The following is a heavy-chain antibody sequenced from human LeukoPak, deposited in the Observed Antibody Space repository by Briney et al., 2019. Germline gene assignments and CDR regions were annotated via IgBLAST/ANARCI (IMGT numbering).Heavy chain of an antibody. CDR1: GFPFSRYW. J-gene: IGHJ4*02. CDR2: IKPDGSEK. D-gene: IGHD6-13*01. V-gene: IGHV3-7*04. Sequence: GGSLRLSCAASGFPFSRYWMSWVRQAPGKGLEWVANIKPDGSEKHYVDSVKGRFTFSRDDAKNSLYLQMNGLRAEDMAVYYCARLAAGSDYFDYWGQGTLVTVSS. CDR3: ARLAAGSDYFDY.